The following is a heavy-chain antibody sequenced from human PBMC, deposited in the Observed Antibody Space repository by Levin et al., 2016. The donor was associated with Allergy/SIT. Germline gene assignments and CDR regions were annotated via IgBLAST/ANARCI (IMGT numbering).Heavy chain of an antibody. Sequence: SETLSLTCTVSGGSISSGSYYWSWIRQPAGKGLEWIGRIYSSGSTSYNPSLKSRVTISVDTSNNRFSLKLTSMTAADTAVYYCARNIAGARGDEYWGQGALVTVSS. CDR2: IYSSGST. CDR3: ARNIAGARGDEY. V-gene: IGHV4-61*02. CDR1: GGSISSGSYY. J-gene: IGHJ4*02. D-gene: IGHD6-13*01.